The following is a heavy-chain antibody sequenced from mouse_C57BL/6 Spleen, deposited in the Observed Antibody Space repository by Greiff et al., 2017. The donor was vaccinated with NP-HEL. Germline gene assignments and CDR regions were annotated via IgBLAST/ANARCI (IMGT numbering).Heavy chain of an antibody. J-gene: IGHJ1*03. D-gene: IGHD1-1*01. CDR3: ATHYYGSSPHWYFDV. CDR1: GFSLTSYA. V-gene: IGHV2-9-1*01. CDR2: IWTGGGT. Sequence: VQVVESGPGLVAPSQSLSITCTVSGFSLTSYAISWVRQPPGKGLEWLGVIWTGGGTNYNSALKSRLSISKDNSKSQVFLKMNSLQTDDTARYYCATHYYGSSPHWYFDVWGTGTTVTVSS.